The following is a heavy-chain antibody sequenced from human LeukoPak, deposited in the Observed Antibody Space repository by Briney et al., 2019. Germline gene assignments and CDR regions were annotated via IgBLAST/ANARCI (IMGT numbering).Heavy chain of an antibody. CDR2: INHSGST. CDR1: GGSFSGYY. CDR3: ARIPRGYSYGSYYFDY. D-gene: IGHD5-18*01. J-gene: IGHJ4*02. V-gene: IGHV4-34*01. Sequence: SETLSLTCAVYGGSFSGYYWSWIRQPPGKGLEWIGEINHSGSTNYNPSLKSRVTISVDTSRNQFSLKLSPVTAADTAVYYCARIPRGYSYGSYYFDYWGQGTLVTVSS.